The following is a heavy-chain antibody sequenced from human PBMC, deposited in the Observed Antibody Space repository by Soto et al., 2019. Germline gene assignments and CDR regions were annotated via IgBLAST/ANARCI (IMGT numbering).Heavy chain of an antibody. CDR3: SRGSPYFGELRFDY. D-gene: IGHD1-26*01. J-gene: IGHJ4*02. Sequence: QVQLVQSGAEVKKPGSSVKVSCKASGGTFSSYAISWVRQAPGQGLEWMGGIIPIFGTANYAQKFQGRVTITGEESTSKGYMEVSRLRSEDTGVYYLSRGSPYFGELRFDYWGQGTLVTVSS. CDR1: GGTFSSYA. CDR2: IIPIFGTA. V-gene: IGHV1-69*01.